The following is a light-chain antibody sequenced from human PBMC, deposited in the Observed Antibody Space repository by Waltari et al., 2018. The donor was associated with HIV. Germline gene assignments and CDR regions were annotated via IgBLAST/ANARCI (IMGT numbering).Light chain of an antibody. CDR1: SSDVGGYNY. J-gene: IGLJ1*01. CDR2: EVS. V-gene: IGLV2-8*01. CDR3: SSYAGNNNDYV. Sequence: QSALTQPPSASGSPGQSVTFSCTGTSSDVGGYNYVSWYQQHPGKAPKLLIYEVSNRPSGVPDRFSGSKSGNTASLTVSGLQAEDEADYYCSSYAGNNNDYVFGTGTKVTVL.